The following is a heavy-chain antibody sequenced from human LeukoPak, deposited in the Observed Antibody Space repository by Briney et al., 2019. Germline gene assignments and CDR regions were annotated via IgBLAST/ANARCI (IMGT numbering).Heavy chain of an antibody. CDR2: INPSGGST. D-gene: IGHD5-18*01. CDR1: GYTFTGYY. J-gene: IGHJ3*02. CDR3: ASLLGGYSYGNDAFDI. Sequence: ASVKVSCKASGYTFTGYYMHWVRQAPGQGLEWMGIINPSGGSTSYAQKFQGRVTMTRDMSTSTVYMELSSLRSEDTAVYYCASLLGGYSYGNDAFDIWGQGTMVTVSS. V-gene: IGHV1-46*01.